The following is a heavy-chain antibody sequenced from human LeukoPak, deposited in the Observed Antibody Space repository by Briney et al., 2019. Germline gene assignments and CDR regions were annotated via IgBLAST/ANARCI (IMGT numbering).Heavy chain of an antibody. J-gene: IGHJ4*02. D-gene: IGHD6-19*01. CDR1: GGSISSYY. CDR3: ARDELLVAGTGDL. Sequence: SETLSLTCTVSGGSISSYYWSWIRQPPGKGLEWIGYIYYSGSTNYNPSLKSRVTISVDKSKNQFSLKLSSVTAADTAVYYCARDELLVAGTGDLWGQGTLVTVSS. CDR2: IYYSGST. V-gene: IGHV4-59*12.